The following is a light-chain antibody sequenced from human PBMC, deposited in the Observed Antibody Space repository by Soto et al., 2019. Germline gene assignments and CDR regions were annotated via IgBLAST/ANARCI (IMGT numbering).Light chain of an antibody. CDR1: TSNIGSKT. CDR2: GSD. V-gene: IGLV1-44*01. J-gene: IGLJ1*01. CDR3: AAWDDSLNGYV. Sequence: QSVLTQPPSASGTPGQGVTISCSGSTSNIGSKTVNWYQQLPGTAPKLLIYGSDQRPSGVPDRFSGPKSGTSASLAISGLQSEDEADYYCAAWDDSLNGYVFGTGTKVTVL.